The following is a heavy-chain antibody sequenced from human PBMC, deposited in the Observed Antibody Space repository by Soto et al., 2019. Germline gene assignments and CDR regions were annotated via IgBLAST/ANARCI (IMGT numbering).Heavy chain of an antibody. Sequence: LSLTSTVSPSPVSTSTCSCCWLRHPPRKGLEWMASIYYRGCTSHNPSLKGRVTLPADTSKNQFSLKLSSVPAADTAVCYCAGDCPDIVAAITWGYYFDYWGQGTLVTVSS. CDR3: AGDCPDIVAAITWGYYFDY. CDR2: IYYRGCT. J-gene: IGHJ4*02. D-gene: IGHD5-12*01. V-gene: IGHV4-39*02. CDR1: PSPVSTSTCS.